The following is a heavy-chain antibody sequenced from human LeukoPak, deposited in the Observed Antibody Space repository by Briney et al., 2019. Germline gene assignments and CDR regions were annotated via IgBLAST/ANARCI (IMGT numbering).Heavy chain of an antibody. J-gene: IGHJ6*02. Sequence: ASVKVSCKASGYTFSSYGISWVRQAPGQGLEWMGWINGYKGNINYAQNLQGRVTMTTDTFTSTAYVELRSLRSDDTAVYYCARDRLYSYGYYGMDVWGQGTTVTV. D-gene: IGHD5-18*01. CDR1: GYTFSSYG. V-gene: IGHV1-18*01. CDR2: INGYKGNI. CDR3: ARDRLYSYGYYGMDV.